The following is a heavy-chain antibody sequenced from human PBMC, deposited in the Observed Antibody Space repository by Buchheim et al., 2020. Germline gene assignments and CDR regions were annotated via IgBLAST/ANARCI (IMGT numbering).Heavy chain of an antibody. J-gene: IGHJ6*02. D-gene: IGHD1-1*01. CDR1: GFTFSSYA. CDR3: ARGQPLDDYYYYGMDV. V-gene: IGHV3-30-3*01. Sequence: QVQLVESGGGVVQPGRSLRLSCAASGFTFSSYAMHWVRQAPGKGLEWVAVISYDGSNKYYADSVKGRFTISRDNSKNTLYLQMNSLRAEDTAVYYCARGQPLDDYYYYGMDVWGQGTT. CDR2: ISYDGSNK.